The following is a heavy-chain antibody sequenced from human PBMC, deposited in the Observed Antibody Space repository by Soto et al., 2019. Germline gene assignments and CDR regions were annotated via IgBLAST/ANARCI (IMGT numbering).Heavy chain of an antibody. J-gene: IGHJ1*01. CDR1: GFTFSGST. V-gene: IGHV3-73*02. Sequence: EVQLVQSGGGLVQPGGSLKLSCAASGFTFSGSTVHWVRQASGEGLQWVGRIRSKANDYATTYIASVKGRFTISRDDSRNTAYLQMIDLKTEDTAVYYCTVGYCTGGTCYSGYFQHWGQGALVTVFS. CDR2: IRSKANDYAT. CDR3: TVGYCTGGTCYSGYFQH. D-gene: IGHD2-15*01.